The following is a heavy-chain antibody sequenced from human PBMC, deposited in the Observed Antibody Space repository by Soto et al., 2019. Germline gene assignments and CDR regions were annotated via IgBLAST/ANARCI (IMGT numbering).Heavy chain of an antibody. D-gene: IGHD2-15*01. CDR2: IYYSGST. J-gene: IGHJ4*02. CDR3: ARHTPAISISDH. CDR1: GGSISSSSYY. V-gene: IGHV4-39*01. Sequence: QLQLQESGPGLVKPSETLSLTCTVSGGSISSSSYYWGWIRQPPGKGLEWIGSIYYSGSTYYNPCLKSRVTLSVDTSKSQISLKLSSVTAADTAVYYCARHTPAISISDHWGQGTLVTVSS.